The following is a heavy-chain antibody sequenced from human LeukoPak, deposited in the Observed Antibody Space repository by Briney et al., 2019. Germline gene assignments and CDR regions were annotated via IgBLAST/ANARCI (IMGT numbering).Heavy chain of an antibody. CDR1: GGSISSGSYY. CDR3: ARVSTSYDAFDI. CDR2: IYTSGST. J-gene: IGHJ3*02. V-gene: IGHV4-61*02. Sequence: PSQNLSLTCTVSGGSISSGSYYWSWIRQPAGKGLEWIGRIYTSGSTNYNPSLKSRVTISVDTSKNQFSLKLSSVTAADTAVYYCARVSTSYDAFDIWGQGTMVTVSS.